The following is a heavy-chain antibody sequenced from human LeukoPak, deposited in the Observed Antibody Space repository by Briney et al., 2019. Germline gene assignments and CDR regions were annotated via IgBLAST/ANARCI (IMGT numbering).Heavy chain of an antibody. CDR1: GGSISSGGYS. D-gene: IGHD2-15*01. V-gene: IGHV4-30-2*01. J-gene: IGHJ4*02. CDR2: IYHSGST. CDR3: ARDIPLYCSGGSCYEH. Sequence: PSETLSLTCAVSGGSISSGGYSWSWIRQPPGKGLGWIGYIYHSGSTYYNPSLKSRVTISVDRSKNQFSLKLSSVTAADTAVYYCARDIPLYCSGGSCYEHWGQGTLVTVSS.